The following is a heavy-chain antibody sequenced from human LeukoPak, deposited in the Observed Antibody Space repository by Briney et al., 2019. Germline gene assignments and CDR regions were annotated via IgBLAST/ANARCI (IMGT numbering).Heavy chain of an antibody. CDR3: ARGAVVVITPDY. CDR2: IYYSGST. Sequence: SETLSLTCTVPGGSISSSSYYWGWIRQPPGKGLEWIGSIYYSGSTYYNPSLKSRVTISVDTSKNQFSLKLSSVTAADTAVYYCARGAVVVITPDYWGQGTLVTVSS. D-gene: IGHD3-22*01. J-gene: IGHJ4*02. V-gene: IGHV4-39*07. CDR1: GGSISSSSYY.